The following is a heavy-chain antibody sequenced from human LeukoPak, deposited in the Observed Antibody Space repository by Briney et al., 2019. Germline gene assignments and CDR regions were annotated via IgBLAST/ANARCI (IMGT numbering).Heavy chain of an antibody. CDR3: ARGLPLPFDI. CDR1: GYSISSGYY. D-gene: IGHD4-11*01. V-gene: IGHV4-38-2*02. Sequence: SETLSLTCTVSGYSISSGYYWGWIRQPPGKGLEGIGSIYQSGSTYYNPSLKSRVTISVDTSTNQFSLKLSSVTAADTAVYYCARGLPLPFDIWSQGTMVTVSS. CDR2: IYQSGST. J-gene: IGHJ3*02.